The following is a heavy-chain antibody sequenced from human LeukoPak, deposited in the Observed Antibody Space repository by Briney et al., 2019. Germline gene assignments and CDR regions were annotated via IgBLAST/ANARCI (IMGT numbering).Heavy chain of an antibody. D-gene: IGHD2-15*01. CDR1: GFTFNTYA. J-gene: IGHJ3*02. Sequence: PGGSLRLSCAASGFTFNTYAMTWVRQAPGKGLEWVSAIRGDGATRFYADSVKGRFTVSRDNSKNTVYLQMNSLRAEDTAVYYCAKDRSFGRSDGFDIWGQGTMVTVSS. CDR2: IRGDGATR. CDR3: AKDRSFGRSDGFDI. V-gene: IGHV3-23*01.